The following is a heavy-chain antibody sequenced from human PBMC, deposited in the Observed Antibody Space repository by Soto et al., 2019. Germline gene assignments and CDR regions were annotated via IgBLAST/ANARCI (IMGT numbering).Heavy chain of an antibody. CDR2: IYGGGTT. J-gene: IGHJ4*02. V-gene: IGHV3-53*01. CDR1: GFTVSSKY. D-gene: IGHD6-19*01. Sequence: EVQLVESGGGLIQPGGSLRLSCAASGFTVSSKYMTWVRQAPGKGLEWGSVIYGGGTTYYGDSVKGRFTISRDNSKNTLYLQMNSLRAEDTAVYYCVQTTGWPGFDFWGQGTLVTVSS. CDR3: VQTTGWPGFDF.